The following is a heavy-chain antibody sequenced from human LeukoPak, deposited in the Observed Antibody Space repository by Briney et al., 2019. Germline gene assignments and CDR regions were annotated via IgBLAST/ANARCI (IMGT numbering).Heavy chain of an antibody. V-gene: IGHV3-48*03. CDR3: ARLYSSSSGKAFDI. J-gene: IGHJ3*02. CDR2: TSSSGRTI. Sequence: PGGSLRLSCAASGFTFSSYEMNWVRQAPGKGLEWVSYTSSSGRTIYYADSVKGRFTISRDNAKNSLYLQMNSLRAEDTAVYYCARLYSSSSGKAFDIWGQGTMVTVSS. CDR1: GFTFSSYE. D-gene: IGHD6-6*01.